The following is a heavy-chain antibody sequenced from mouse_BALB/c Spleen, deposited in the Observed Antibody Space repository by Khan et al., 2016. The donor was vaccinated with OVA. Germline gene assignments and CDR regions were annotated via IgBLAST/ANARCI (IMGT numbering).Heavy chain of an antibody. J-gene: IGHJ2*02. V-gene: IGHV3-2*02. D-gene: IGHD1-1*02. CDR1: GYSFTSDYA. CDR2: ISYSGNT. Sequence: EVKLEESGPGLVKPSQSLSLTCTVTGYSFTSDYARNWIRQFPGNKLEWMGFISYSGNTKFNHSLKSRFSITRDTSKNQSFLQLNSVTTDDTATDYCASVYGGDFDYWGQGTSLTVSS. CDR3: ASVYGGDFDY.